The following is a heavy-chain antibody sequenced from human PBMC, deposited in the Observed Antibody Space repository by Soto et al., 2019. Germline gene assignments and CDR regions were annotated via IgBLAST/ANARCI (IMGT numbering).Heavy chain of an antibody. D-gene: IGHD2-2*03. CDR3: ARDSGGYCSSTSCYSFDY. J-gene: IGHJ4*02. CDR1: GFTFSSYS. CDR2: ISSSSSTI. V-gene: IGHV3-48*01. Sequence: GGSLRLSCAASGFTFSSYSMNWVRQAPGKGLEWVSYISSSSSTIYYADSVKGRFTISRDNAKNSLYLQMNSLGAEDTAVYYCARDSGGYCSSTSCYSFDYWGQGTLVTVSS.